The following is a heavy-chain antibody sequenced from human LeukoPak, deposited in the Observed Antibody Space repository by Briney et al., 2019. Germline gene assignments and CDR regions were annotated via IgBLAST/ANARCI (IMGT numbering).Heavy chain of an antibody. D-gene: IGHD3-16*02. CDR2: ISAYNGNT. CDR3: AREESFGGVIATGY. CDR1: GYTFTIYG. Sequence: ASVKVSCKASGYTFTIYGISWVRQAPGQGLEWMGWISAYNGNTNYTQKLQGRVTITTDTSTSTAYMELRSLRSDDTAVYYCAREESFGGVIATGYWGQGTLVTVSS. J-gene: IGHJ4*02. V-gene: IGHV1-18*01.